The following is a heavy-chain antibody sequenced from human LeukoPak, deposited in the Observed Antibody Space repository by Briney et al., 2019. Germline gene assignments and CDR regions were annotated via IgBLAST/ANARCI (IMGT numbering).Heavy chain of an antibody. Sequence: RGSLRLSCAASGFTFSSYSMNWVRQAPGKGLEWVSSISSSSSYIYYADSVKGRFTISRDNAKNSLYLQMNSLRAEDTAVYYCARSGIYSSGWYAAFGYYYYYMDVWGKGTTVTVSS. J-gene: IGHJ6*03. CDR2: ISSSSSYI. CDR1: GFTFSSYS. D-gene: IGHD6-19*01. CDR3: ARSGIYSSGWYAAFGYYYYYMDV. V-gene: IGHV3-21*01.